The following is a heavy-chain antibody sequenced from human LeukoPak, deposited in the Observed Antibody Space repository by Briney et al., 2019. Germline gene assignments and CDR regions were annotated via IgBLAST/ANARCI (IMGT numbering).Heavy chain of an antibody. Sequence: SHDYAVSVKSRITINPDTSKNQFSLQLNSVTPEDTAVYYCARGWEPYSSSLDYWGQGTLVPSPQ. CDR3: ARGWEPYSSSLDY. CDR2: SH. J-gene: IGHJ4*02. D-gene: IGHD6-13*01. V-gene: IGHV6-1*01.